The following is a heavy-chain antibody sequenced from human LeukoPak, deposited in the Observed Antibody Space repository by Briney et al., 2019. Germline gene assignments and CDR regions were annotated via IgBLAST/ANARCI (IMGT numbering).Heavy chain of an antibody. D-gene: IGHD1-26*01. CDR2: INTDGSTT. J-gene: IGHJ4*02. Sequence: PGGSLRLSCAASGFTFSSYWMHWVRQAPGKGLVWISGINTDGSTTRYADSVKGRFTISRDNANNTLYLQMNSPRAEDTAVYYCARNSGSNRPVDCWGQGTLVAVSS. CDR1: GFTFSSYW. V-gene: IGHV3-74*01. CDR3: ARNSGSNRPVDC.